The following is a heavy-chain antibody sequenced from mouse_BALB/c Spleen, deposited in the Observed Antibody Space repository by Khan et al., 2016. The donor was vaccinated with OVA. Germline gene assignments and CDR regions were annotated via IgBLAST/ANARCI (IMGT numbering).Heavy chain of an antibody. D-gene: IGHD1-2*01. V-gene: IGHV1-77*01. CDR2: ISPGSGDT. CDR1: GYTFTDYY. Sequence: QVQLKESGAELARPGASVKLSCKATGYTFTDYYINWVKQRTGQGLEWIGEISPGSGDTYYNEKFKGKATLTADKSSSTVYMQLSSLTAEASAVXYCASRNYFGYTFAYWGQGTLVTVSA. J-gene: IGHJ3*01. CDR3: ASRNYFGYTFAY.